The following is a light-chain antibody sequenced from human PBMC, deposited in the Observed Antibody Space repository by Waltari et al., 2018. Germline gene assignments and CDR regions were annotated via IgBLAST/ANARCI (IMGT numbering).Light chain of an antibody. CDR3: QSFDSSNWV. V-gene: IGLV6-57*03. Sequence: NFMLTQPHSVSESPGRTITISCTRSSGSLASQYVQWYQQRPGSAPTTVIYENNQRPSGVPDRFSGSVDSSSNSASLTISGLKTEDEADYYCQSFDSSNWVFGGGTKLTVL. J-gene: IGLJ3*02. CDR2: ENN. CDR1: SGSLASQY.